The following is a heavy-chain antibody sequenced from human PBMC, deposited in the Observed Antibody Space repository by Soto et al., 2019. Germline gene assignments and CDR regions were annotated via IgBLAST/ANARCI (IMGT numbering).Heavy chain of an antibody. CDR1: GFTFSSYG. CDR2: ISYDGSNK. V-gene: IGHV3-30*03. D-gene: IGHD5-18*01. Sequence: GGSLRLSCAASGFTFSSYGMHWVRQAPGKGLEWVAVISYDGSNKYYADSVKGRFTISRDNAKNSLYLQMNSLRDEDTAVYYCARDAGYSYGPFDYWGQGTLVNVS. J-gene: IGHJ4*02. CDR3: ARDAGYSYGPFDY.